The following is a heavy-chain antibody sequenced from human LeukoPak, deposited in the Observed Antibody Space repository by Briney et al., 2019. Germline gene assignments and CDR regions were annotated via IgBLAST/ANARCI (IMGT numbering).Heavy chain of an antibody. CDR1: GFTFSNYV. V-gene: IGHV3-23*01. J-gene: IGHJ4*02. CDR3: AKNWGYCSGDSCYFDY. Sequence: PGGSLRLSCAASGFTFSNYVMSWVRQAPGKGLEWVSTIRGSGGRTFYADAVKGRFTISRDNSKNTLYVQMNSLRAEDTAVYYCAKNWGYCSGDSCYFDYWGQGTLVTVSS. D-gene: IGHD2-15*01. CDR2: IRGSGGRT.